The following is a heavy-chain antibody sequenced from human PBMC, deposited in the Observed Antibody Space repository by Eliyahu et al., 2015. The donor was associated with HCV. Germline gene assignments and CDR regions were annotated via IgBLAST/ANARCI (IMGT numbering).Heavy chain of an antibody. J-gene: IGHJ4*02. Sequence: QLQLQESGPGLVKPSETLSLTCTVSGGSISSSNYYWGWIRQPPGKGLGWVGGIYLSGSTYYNPSLKSRVTISVDTSKNQFSLKLSSVTAADTAVYYCASMRIAARRGGDYWGQGTLVTVSS. CDR3: ASMRIAARRGGDY. CDR1: GGSISSSNYY. V-gene: IGHV4-39*01. CDR2: IYLSGST. D-gene: IGHD6-6*01.